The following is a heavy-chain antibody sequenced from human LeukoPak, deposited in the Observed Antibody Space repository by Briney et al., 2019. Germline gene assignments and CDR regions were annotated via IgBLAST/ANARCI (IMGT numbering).Heavy chain of an antibody. CDR2: IYYSGST. V-gene: IGHV4-39*01. CDR1: GGSISSYY. J-gene: IGHJ3*02. CDR3: ASPRGLMYYYDSSGYYSNAFDI. D-gene: IGHD3-22*01. Sequence: SETLSLTCTVSGGSISSYYWGWIRQPPGKGLEWIGSIYYSGSTYYNPSLKSRVTISVDTSKNQFSLKLSSVTAADTAVYYCASPRGLMYYYDSSGYYSNAFDIWGQGTMVTVSS.